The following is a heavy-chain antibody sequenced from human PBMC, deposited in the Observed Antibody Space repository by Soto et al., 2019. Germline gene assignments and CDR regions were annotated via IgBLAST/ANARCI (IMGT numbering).Heavy chain of an antibody. J-gene: IGHJ3*02. D-gene: IGHD3-16*01. V-gene: IGHV3-23*01. Sequence: GGSVRLSCVASGFPFSGYAMSWVRQTPGKGLEWVSGISGSGGRTYYADSVKGRFTISRDNSNNTLSLQMHILRVEDTAVYFCAKGGYYSLFDIWGQGTMVTVSS. CDR1: GFPFSGYA. CDR2: ISGSGGRT. CDR3: AKGGYYSLFDI.